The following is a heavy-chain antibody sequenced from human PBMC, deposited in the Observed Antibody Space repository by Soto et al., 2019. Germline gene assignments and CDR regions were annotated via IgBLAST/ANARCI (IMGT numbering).Heavy chain of an antibody. D-gene: IGHD6-19*01. J-gene: IGHJ3*01. V-gene: IGHV4-4*02. CDR1: GDSISSSRW. CDR2: SFHTGNT. CDR3: ASRTGWYRLDL. Sequence: QVQLQESGPGLVKPSGTLSLTCDVSGDSISSSRWWTWVRQPPGKGLEWIGDSFHTGNTNYNPSLKSRVTVSVDKSKNQFSLKLTSVTAADTAVYYCASRTGWYRLDLWGQGTLVTVSS.